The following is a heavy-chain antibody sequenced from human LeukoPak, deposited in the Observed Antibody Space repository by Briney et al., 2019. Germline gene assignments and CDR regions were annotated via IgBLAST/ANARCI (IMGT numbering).Heavy chain of an antibody. Sequence: SETLSLTCTVSGGSISSSSYYWGWIRQPPGKGLEWIGSIYYSGSTNYNPSLKSRVTISVDTSKNQFSLKLSSVTAADTAVYYCARGRYYGSGSYYWNWFDPWGQGTLVTVSS. V-gene: IGHV4-39*07. CDR3: ARGRYYGSGSYYWNWFDP. D-gene: IGHD3-10*01. CDR1: GGSISSSSYY. CDR2: IYYSGST. J-gene: IGHJ5*02.